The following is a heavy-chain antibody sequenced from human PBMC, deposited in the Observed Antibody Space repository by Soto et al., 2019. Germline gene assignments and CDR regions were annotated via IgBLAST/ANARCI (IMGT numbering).Heavy chain of an antibody. CDR3: ARDLTDYGDYPGWFDP. V-gene: IGHV4-31*03. D-gene: IGHD4-17*01. J-gene: IGHJ5*02. CDR1: GGSISSGGYY. Sequence: QVQLQESGPRLVKPSQTLSLTCTVSGGSISSGGYYWSWIRQHPGKGLEWIGYIYYSGSTYYNPSLKSRVTISVDTSKNQFSLKLSSVTAADTAVYYCARDLTDYGDYPGWFDPWGQGTLVTVSS. CDR2: IYYSGST.